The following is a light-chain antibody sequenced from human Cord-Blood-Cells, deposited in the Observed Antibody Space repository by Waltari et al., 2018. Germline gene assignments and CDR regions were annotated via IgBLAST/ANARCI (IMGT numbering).Light chain of an antibody. J-gene: IGLJ1*01. CDR2: DVS. V-gene: IGLV2-14*04. Sequence: SCTGTSSDVGGYNYVSWYQQHPGKAPKLMIYDVSNRPSGVSNRFSGSKSGNTASLTISGLQAEDEADYYCSSYTSSRTRVFGTGTKVTVL. CDR3: SSYTSSRTRV. CDR1: SSDVGGYNY.